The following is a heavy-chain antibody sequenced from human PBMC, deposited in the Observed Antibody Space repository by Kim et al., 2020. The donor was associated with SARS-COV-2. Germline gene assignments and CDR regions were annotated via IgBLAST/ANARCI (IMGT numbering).Heavy chain of an antibody. D-gene: IGHD2-15*01. CDR3: AQDVYGSPSTFDFDS. V-gene: IGHV3-21*01. Sequence: GGSLRLSCAASGFTFSNYPMNWVRQVPGKGLEWISTISSNRKFIYQADSVRGRFTISRDNAKNSLYLQMNSLRAEDTAVYYCAQDVYGSPSTFDFDSWGQGTLVTVSS. CDR2: ISSNRKFI. CDR1: GFTFSNYP. J-gene: IGHJ4*02.